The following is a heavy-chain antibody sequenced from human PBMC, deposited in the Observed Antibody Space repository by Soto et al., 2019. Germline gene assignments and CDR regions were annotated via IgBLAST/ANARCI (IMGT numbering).Heavy chain of an antibody. D-gene: IGHD3-10*01. CDR2: IFYSGTS. J-gene: IGHJ4*02. Sequence: KTSETLSLTCNVSGSSISGADYYWSWIRQFPGKGLEWIGYIFYSGTSYYNYNSSLKSRLFMSLDPSKNSFYLKLTSVTAADTAVYYCARTRGSSFFDFWGPGTLVPVSS. CDR1: GSSISGADYY. V-gene: IGHV4-31*03. CDR3: ARTRGSSFFDF.